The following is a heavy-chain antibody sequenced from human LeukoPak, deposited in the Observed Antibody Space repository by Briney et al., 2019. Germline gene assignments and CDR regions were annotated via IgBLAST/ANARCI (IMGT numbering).Heavy chain of an antibody. J-gene: IGHJ4*02. CDR1: GFTFSNYG. CDR3: TREGYSLGY. V-gene: IGHV3-49*04. CDR2: IRSKAYGGTT. D-gene: IGHD5-18*01. Sequence: QPGGSLRLSCAASGFTFSNYGMHWVRQAPGKGLEWVGFIRSKAYGGTTEYAASVKGRFTISRDDSKSIAYLQMNSLKTEDTAVYYCTREGYSLGYWGQGTLVTVSS.